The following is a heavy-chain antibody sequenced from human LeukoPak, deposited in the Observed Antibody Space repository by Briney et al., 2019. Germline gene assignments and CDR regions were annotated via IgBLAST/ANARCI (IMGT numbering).Heavy chain of an antibody. CDR1: GFTFSSYS. CDR2: ISSSSSYI. V-gene: IGHV3-21*04. Sequence: GGSLRLSCAASGFTFSSYSMNWVRQAPGKGLEWVSSISSSSSYIYYADSVKGRFTISRDNAKNSLYLQMNSLRAEDTAVYYCARVRSGANWFDPWGQGTLVTVSS. CDR3: ARVRSGANWFDP. D-gene: IGHD1-26*01. J-gene: IGHJ5*02.